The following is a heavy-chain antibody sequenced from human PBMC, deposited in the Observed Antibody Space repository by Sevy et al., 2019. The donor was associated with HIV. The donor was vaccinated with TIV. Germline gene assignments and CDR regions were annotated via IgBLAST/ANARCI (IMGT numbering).Heavy chain of an antibody. J-gene: IGHJ4*02. D-gene: IGHD3-3*01. Sequence: GGSLRLSCAASGFTFDSYAMHWVRQVAGKGLEWVSTISGSGYATYYADSVKGRFIISRDTSRNTLYLQMNSLRVDDSAVYFCAKDRVTVFGVVVTFDSWGQGTLVTVSS. CDR1: GFTFDSYA. CDR3: AKDRVTVFGVVVTFDS. V-gene: IGHV3-23*01. CDR2: ISGSGYAT.